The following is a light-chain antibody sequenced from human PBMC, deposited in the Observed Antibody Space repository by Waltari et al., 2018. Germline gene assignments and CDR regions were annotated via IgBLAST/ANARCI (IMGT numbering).Light chain of an antibody. CDR1: SSDVGVYNY. J-gene: IGLJ2*01. CDR3: SSYAGSNFVV. Sequence: QSALAQPPSASGSPGQSVTISCTGTSSDVGVYNYVSWAQQHPGKAPKLMIYGVSKRPSGVPDRFSGSKSGNPASLTVSGLQAEDEAAYYCSSYAGSNFVVFGGGTKVTVL. CDR2: GVS. V-gene: IGLV2-8*01.